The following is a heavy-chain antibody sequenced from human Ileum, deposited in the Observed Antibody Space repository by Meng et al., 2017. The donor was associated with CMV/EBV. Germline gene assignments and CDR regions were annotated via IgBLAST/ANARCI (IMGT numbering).Heavy chain of an antibody. CDR1: GGSISSYY. CDR3: AREIRPDSSGSSWERNYYYYGMDV. Sequence: SETLSLTCTVSGGSISSYYWSWIRQPPGKGLEWIGYIYYSGSTNYNPSLKSRVTISVGTSKNQFSLKLSSVTAADTAVYYCAREIRPDSSGSSWERNYYYYGMDVWGQGTTVTVSS. D-gene: IGHD1-26*01. J-gene: IGHJ6*02. V-gene: IGHV4-59*01. CDR2: IYYSGST.